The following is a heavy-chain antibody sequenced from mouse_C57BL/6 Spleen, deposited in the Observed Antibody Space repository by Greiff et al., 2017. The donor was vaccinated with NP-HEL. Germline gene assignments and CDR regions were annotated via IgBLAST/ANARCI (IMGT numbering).Heavy chain of an antibody. Sequence: VQLQQSGGGLVKPGGSLKLSCAASGFTFSSYAMSWVRQTPEKRLEWVATISDGGSYTYYPDNVKGRFTISRDNAKNNLYLQMSHLKSEDTAMYYCARAPITTVVEGFAYWGQGTLVTVSA. CDR1: GFTFSSYA. J-gene: IGHJ3*01. CDR2: ISDGGSYT. D-gene: IGHD1-1*01. CDR3: ARAPITTVVEGFAY. V-gene: IGHV5-4*01.